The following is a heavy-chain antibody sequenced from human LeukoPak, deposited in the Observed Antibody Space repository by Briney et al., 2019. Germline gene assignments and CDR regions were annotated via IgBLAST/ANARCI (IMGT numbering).Heavy chain of an antibody. Sequence: WSXIXXXAGKGLEWIGRIYTSGXTNYNPSLKSRVTMSVDTSKNQFSLKLSSVTAADTAVYYCARGGADYDYVWGSYRYAYYFDYWGQGTLVTVSS. D-gene: IGHD3-16*02. V-gene: IGHV4-4*07. CDR3: ARGGADYDYVWGSYRYAYYFDY. J-gene: IGHJ4*02. CDR2: IYTSGXT.